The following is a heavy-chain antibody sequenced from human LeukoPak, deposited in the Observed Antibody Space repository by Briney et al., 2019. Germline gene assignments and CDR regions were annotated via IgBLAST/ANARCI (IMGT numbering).Heavy chain of an antibody. CDR1: GFTFSSYS. CDR3: ARDSGYCGGGSCYPQGAFDI. D-gene: IGHD2-15*01. CDR2: ISSSSSYI. J-gene: IGHJ3*02. V-gene: IGHV3-21*01. Sequence: GGSLRLSCAASGFTFSSYSMNWVRQAPGKGLEWVSSISSSSSYIYYADSVKGRFTISRDNAKNSLYLQMNSLRAEDTAVYYCARDSGYCGGGSCYPQGAFDIWGQGTMVTVSS.